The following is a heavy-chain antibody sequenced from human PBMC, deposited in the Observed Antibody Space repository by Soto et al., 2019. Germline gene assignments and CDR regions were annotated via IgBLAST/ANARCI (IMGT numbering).Heavy chain of an antibody. J-gene: IGHJ4*02. V-gene: IGHV3-33*01. CDR3: ASYFGTSGWFYYFDY. D-gene: IGHD6-19*01. Sequence: QVQLVESGGGVVQPGRSLRLSCAASGFTFSSYGMHWVRQAPGKGLEWVAFVYYDGSIEYYTDSVKGRFTISRDNSKNTVDLQMNSLRAEDTAVYYCASYFGTSGWFYYFDYWGQGTPVTVSS. CDR1: GFTFSSYG. CDR2: VYYDGSIE.